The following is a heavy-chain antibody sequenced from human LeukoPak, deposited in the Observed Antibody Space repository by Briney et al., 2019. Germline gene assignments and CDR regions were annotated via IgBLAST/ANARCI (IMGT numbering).Heavy chain of an antibody. V-gene: IGHV4-31*11. CDR3: ARHQQRWLQRGHTYYFDY. Sequence: SETLSLTCAVSGGSISSGGYYWSWIRQHPGKGLAWIGYIYYSGSTYYNPSLKSRVTISVDTSKNQFSLKLSSVTAADTAVYYCARHQQRWLQRGHTYYFDYWGQGTLVTVSS. CDR2: IYYSGST. D-gene: IGHD5-24*01. CDR1: GGSISSGGYY. J-gene: IGHJ4*02.